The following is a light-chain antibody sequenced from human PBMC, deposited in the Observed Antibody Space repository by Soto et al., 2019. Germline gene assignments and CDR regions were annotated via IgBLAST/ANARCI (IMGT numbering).Light chain of an antibody. J-gene: IGKJ1*01. Sequence: DIVLTQSPCTLSLSPGERATLSFRASQSVSSSYLAWYQQKPGQAPRLLIYGASSRATGIPARFSGSGSGTDFTLTISRLEPEDFAVYYCQQYGSSPQTFGQGTNVDIK. CDR1: QSVSSSY. CDR2: GAS. V-gene: IGKV3-20*01. CDR3: QQYGSSPQT.